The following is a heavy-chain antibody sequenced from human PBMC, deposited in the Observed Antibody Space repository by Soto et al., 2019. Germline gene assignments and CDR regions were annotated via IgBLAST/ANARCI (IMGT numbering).Heavy chain of an antibody. D-gene: IGHD6-19*01. Sequence: GSGPTLVNPTQTLTLTCTFSGFSLSTSGVGVGWIRQPPGKALEWLALIYWDDDKRYSPSLKSRLTITKDTSKNQVVLTMTNMDPVDTATYYCAHRRTRWLVPGDAFDIWGQGTMVTVSS. CDR2: IYWDDDK. CDR1: GFSLSTSGVG. V-gene: IGHV2-5*02. CDR3: AHRRTRWLVPGDAFDI. J-gene: IGHJ3*02.